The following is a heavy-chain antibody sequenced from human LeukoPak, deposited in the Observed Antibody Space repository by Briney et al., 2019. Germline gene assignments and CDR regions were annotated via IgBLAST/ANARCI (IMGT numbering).Heavy chain of an antibody. CDR1: GFTFSSYG. J-gene: IGHJ4*02. Sequence: PGGSLRLSCAASGFTFSSYGMHWVRQAPGKGLEWVAVISYDGSNKYYADSVKGRFTISRDNSKNTPYLQMNSLRAEDTAVYYCAKDGIDIVVVPAAAPVYFDYWGQGTLVTVSS. D-gene: IGHD2-2*01. CDR3: AKDGIDIVVVPAAAPVYFDY. V-gene: IGHV3-30*18. CDR2: ISYDGSNK.